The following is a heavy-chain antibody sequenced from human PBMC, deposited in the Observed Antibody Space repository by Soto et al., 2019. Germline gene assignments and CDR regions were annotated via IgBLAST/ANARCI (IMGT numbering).Heavy chain of an antibody. D-gene: IGHD3-3*01. CDR3: AKASTTIFDGMDV. CDR2: IGGSGGST. CDR1: XXXFSXXX. J-gene: IGHJ6*02. Sequence: GGSLRLSCXASXXXFSXXXMSXXXQAPGKGLEWVSAIGGSGGSTYYADSVKGRFTISRDNSKNTLYLQMNSLRAEDTAVYYCAKASTTIFDGMDVWGQGTTVTVSS. V-gene: IGHV3-23*01.